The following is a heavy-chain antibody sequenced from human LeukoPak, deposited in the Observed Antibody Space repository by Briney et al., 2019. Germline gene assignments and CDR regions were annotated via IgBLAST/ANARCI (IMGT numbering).Heavy chain of an antibody. V-gene: IGHV4-4*07. CDR3: AREAVAGKLDY. Sequence: PETLSLTCTVSGGSISSYYWSWIRQPAGKGLEWIGRIYTSGSTNYNPSLKSRVTMSVDTSKNQFSLKLSSVTAADTAVCYCAREAVAGKLDYWGQGTLVTVSS. CDR1: GGSISSYY. J-gene: IGHJ4*02. D-gene: IGHD6-19*01. CDR2: IYTSGST.